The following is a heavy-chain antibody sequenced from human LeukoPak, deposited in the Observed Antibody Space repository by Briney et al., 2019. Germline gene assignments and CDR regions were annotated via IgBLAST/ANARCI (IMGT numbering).Heavy chain of an antibody. D-gene: IGHD2-15*01. CDR2: FDPEDGET. CDR3: ATLTLGYCTSSSCRTWFDP. Sequence: GASVKVSCKVSGYTLTELSMHWVRQAPGKGLEWMRGFDPEDGETIYAQKFQGRVTMTEDTSTDTAYMELSSLRSEDTAVYYCATLTLGYCTSSSCRTWFDPWGQGTLVTVS. CDR1: GYTLTELS. J-gene: IGHJ5*02. V-gene: IGHV1-24*01.